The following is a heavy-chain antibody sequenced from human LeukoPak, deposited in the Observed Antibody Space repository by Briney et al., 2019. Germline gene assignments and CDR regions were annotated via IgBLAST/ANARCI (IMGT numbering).Heavy chain of an antibody. Sequence: GGSLRLSCAASGFTFSAYAMNWVRQAPGKGLEWVSVISDSSDTTYYADSVKGRFTISRDNSKNTVYLQMNNLRAEDTAIYYCAKDIGSRVTMIVVALDYWGQGTLVTVSS. CDR2: ISDSSDTT. D-gene: IGHD3-22*01. CDR1: GFTFSAYA. V-gene: IGHV3-23*01. J-gene: IGHJ4*02. CDR3: AKDIGSRVTMIVVALDY.